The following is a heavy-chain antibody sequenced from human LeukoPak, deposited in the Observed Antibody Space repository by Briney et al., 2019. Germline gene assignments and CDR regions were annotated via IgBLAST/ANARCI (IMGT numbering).Heavy chain of an antibody. CDR1: GYTFTSYY. CDR3: ALGYGDYFGYFDY. V-gene: IGHV1-69*13. Sequence: SVKVSCKASGYTFTSYYMHWVRQAPGQGLEWMGGIIPIFGTANYAQKFQGRVTITADEFTSTAYMELSSLRSEDTAVYYCALGYGDYFGYFDYWGQGTLVTVSS. J-gene: IGHJ4*02. CDR2: IIPIFGTA. D-gene: IGHD4-17*01.